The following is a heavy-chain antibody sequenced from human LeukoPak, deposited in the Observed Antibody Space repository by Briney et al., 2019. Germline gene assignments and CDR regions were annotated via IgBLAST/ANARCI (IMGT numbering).Heavy chain of an antibody. CDR1: GGSTSSSGYY. CDR3: ARDPTAAGKGAWFDP. V-gene: IGHV4-39*02. D-gene: IGHD6-13*01. J-gene: IGHJ5*02. Sequence: AETLSLTCTVSGGSTSSSGYYWGWIRQPPGKGLEWIGSIYYSGSTYYNPSLKSRVTISVDTSKNQFSLKLSSVAAADTAVYYCARDPTAAGKGAWFDPWGQGTLVTVPS. CDR2: IYYSGST.